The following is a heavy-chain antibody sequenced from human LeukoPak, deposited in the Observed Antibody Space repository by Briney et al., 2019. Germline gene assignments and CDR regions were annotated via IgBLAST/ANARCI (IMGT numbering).Heavy chain of an antibody. CDR1: GGSFSGNY. V-gene: IGHV4-34*01. D-gene: IGHD3-10*01. CDR2: IDPSGTT. Sequence: SETLSLTCAIYGGSFSGNYWSWIRQPPGKGLEWIGEIDPSGTTNYNPSLKSRVTISGDTSKNQFSLNLTSVTAADTAVYYCAGDTDVYSYMDVWGKGTTVTVSS. CDR3: AGDTDVYSYMDV. J-gene: IGHJ6*03.